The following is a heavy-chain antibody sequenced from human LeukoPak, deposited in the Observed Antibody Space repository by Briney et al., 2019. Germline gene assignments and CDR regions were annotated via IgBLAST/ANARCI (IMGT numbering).Heavy chain of an antibody. Sequence: ASVKVSFKASGYTFTSYFMHWVRQAPGQGLEWMGIINPSGGSTSYAQKFQGRVTMTRDTSTSTVYMEPSSLRSEDTAVYYCARTAGRTFDYWGQGTLVTVSS. V-gene: IGHV1-46*01. CDR2: INPSGGST. CDR3: ARTAGRTFDY. CDR1: GYTFTSYF. J-gene: IGHJ4*02. D-gene: IGHD6-6*01.